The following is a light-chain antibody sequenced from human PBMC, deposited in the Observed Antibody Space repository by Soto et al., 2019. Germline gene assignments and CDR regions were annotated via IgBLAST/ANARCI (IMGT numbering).Light chain of an antibody. CDR1: QNLGTLY. Sequence: EIVLTQSPGTLSVSPWESGPLPCVASQNLGTLYLAWFQQKSGQAPRLLIYSASRRATGIPDRFTGSGSGTDFTLTINRVEPEDFAVYYCQQHGSSPSITFGQGTRLEIK. V-gene: IGKV3-20*01. CDR3: QQHGSSPSIT. J-gene: IGKJ5*01. CDR2: SAS.